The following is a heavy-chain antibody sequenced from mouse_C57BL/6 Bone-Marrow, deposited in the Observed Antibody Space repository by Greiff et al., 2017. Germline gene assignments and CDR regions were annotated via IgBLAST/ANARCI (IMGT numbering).Heavy chain of an antibody. CDR1: GFTFSDYG. Sequence: EVKLMESGGGLVKPGGSLKLSCAASGFTFSDYGMHWVRQAPEKGLEWVAYISSGSGTIYYADTVKGRFTISRDNANNTLFLQMTSLRSEDTAMYYCASFFFDYWGQGTTLTVSS. V-gene: IGHV5-17*01. CDR3: ASFFFDY. J-gene: IGHJ2*01. CDR2: ISSGSGTI.